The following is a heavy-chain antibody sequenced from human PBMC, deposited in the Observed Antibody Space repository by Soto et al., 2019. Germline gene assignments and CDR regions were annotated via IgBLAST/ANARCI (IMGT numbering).Heavy chain of an antibody. CDR1: GYSFTSYW. D-gene: IGHD4-4*01. CDR3: ARLRTTGGFSYYYGMDV. Sequence: GECLKISCKGSGYSFTSYWIGWVRQMPGKGLEWMGIIYPGDSDTRYSPSFQGQVTISADKSISTAYLQWSSLKASDTAMYDCARLRTTGGFSYYYGMDVWGQCTMVTVSS. J-gene: IGHJ6*02. CDR2: IYPGDSDT. V-gene: IGHV5-51*01.